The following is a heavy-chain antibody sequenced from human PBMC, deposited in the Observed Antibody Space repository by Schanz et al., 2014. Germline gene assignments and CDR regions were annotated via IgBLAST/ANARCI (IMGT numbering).Heavy chain of an antibody. V-gene: IGHV3-21*01. J-gene: IGHJ4*02. CDR1: GFAFSTSS. Sequence: EVRLVESGGGLVKPGGSLRLSCEASGFAFSTSSMNWVRQAPGKGLEWVSSISGDSDYIYYADSVKGRFTISRDNAKRSLYLQMNRLRVDDTAVYYCAHPRVGHSSGFDFWGQGSLVTVSS. D-gene: IGHD3-22*01. CDR2: ISGDSDYI. CDR3: AHPRVGHSSGFDF.